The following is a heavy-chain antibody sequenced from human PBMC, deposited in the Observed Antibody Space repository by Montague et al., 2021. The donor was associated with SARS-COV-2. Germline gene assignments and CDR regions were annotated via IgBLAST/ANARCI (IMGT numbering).Heavy chain of an antibody. CDR3: AREKVGTIFGVVNIPNNWFDP. J-gene: IGHJ5*02. V-gene: IGHV4-4*02. CDR2: IYHTGST. CDR1: GDSISTDNW. D-gene: IGHD3-3*01. Sequence: SETLSLTCVVSGDSISTDNWWTWVRLPPGKGLEWVGEIYHTGSTKYKPSLKSRVSMSVDTSKNQFSLKLSSVTAADTAVYYCAREKVGTIFGVVNIPNNWFDPWGQGTLVTVSS.